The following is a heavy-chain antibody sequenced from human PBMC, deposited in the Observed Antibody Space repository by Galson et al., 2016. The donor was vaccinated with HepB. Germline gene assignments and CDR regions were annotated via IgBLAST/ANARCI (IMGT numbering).Heavy chain of an antibody. CDR2: IWFDGSKE. CDR1: GFTFSSHG. V-gene: IGHV3-33*06. Sequence: SLRLSCAASGFTFSSHGMHWVRQAPGKGVEWAAMIWFDGSKECYADSVKGRFTISRENSKNTLYLQMDSLRAEDTAVYSCTNSEYRSGWFLDHWGRGTLVTVSS. D-gene: IGHD6-19*01. CDR3: TNSEYRSGWFLDH. J-gene: IGHJ4*02.